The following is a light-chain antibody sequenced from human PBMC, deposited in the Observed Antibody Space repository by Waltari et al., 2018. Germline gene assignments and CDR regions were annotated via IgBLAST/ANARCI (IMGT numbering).Light chain of an antibody. V-gene: IGLV1-47*01. CDR1: RSNIGSNY. J-gene: IGLJ3*02. CDR3: AAWDDSLSGRV. Sequence: QSVLTQPPSASGTPGQRVTISCSGSRSNIGSNYVYWYQQLPGTAPKLLIYRNNRRPSGVPDRFSGSKSGTSASLAISGLRSEDEADDYCAAWDDSLSGRVFGGGTKVTVL. CDR2: RNN.